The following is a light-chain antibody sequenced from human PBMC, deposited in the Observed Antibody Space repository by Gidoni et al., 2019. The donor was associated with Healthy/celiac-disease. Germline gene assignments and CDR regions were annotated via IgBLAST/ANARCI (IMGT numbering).Light chain of an antibody. CDR3: QQRSNWLT. Sequence: DIVLTQSPATLSLSPGERATLSCRASQSVSSYLAWYQQKPGQAPRLLIYDASNRATGIPARFSGSGSGTDFTLTISRLEPEDFAVYYCQQRSNWLTFXGXTKVEIK. CDR1: QSVSSY. CDR2: DAS. J-gene: IGKJ4*01. V-gene: IGKV3-11*01.